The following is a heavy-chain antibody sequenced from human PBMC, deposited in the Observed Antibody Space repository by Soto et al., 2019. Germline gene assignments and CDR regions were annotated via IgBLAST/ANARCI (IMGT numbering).Heavy chain of an antibody. J-gene: IGHJ5*02. CDR2: ISAYNGNT. V-gene: IGHV1-18*04. Sequence: ASVKVSCKASAYIFTSYGISWVRQAPGQGLEWMGWISAYNGNTNYAQKLQGRVTMTTDTSTSTAYMELRSLRSDDTAVYYCARDDIRPGDWFDPWGQGTLVTVSS. CDR3: ARDDIRPGDWFDP. D-gene: IGHD5-12*01. CDR1: AYIFTSYG.